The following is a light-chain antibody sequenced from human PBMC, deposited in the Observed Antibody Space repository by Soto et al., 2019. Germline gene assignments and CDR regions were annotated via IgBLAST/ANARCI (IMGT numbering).Light chain of an antibody. CDR2: GNT. CDR3: QSFDNSLRGFYV. Sequence: QSVLTQTPSVSGAPGQTITISCTGTDSNIGAGYDVHWYQHLPGRAPKLLIFGNTHRPSGVPDRFSGSKSGTSASLAITGLQPEDEADYYCQSFDNSLRGFYVFGSGTKVTVL. J-gene: IGLJ1*01. V-gene: IGLV1-40*01. CDR1: DSNIGAGYD.